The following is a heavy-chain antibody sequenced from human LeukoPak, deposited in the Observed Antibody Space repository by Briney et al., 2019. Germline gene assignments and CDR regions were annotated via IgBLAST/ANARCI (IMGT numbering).Heavy chain of an antibody. CDR1: GYIFTNYW. Sequence: GESLKISCQVSGYIFTNYWIGWVRQMPGKGLESMGIIYPADSDTTYSPSFQGQVTISVDKSISTVYLHWSSLKASDTAIHYCARQSRDGLNTRGYFFDYWGQGTLVTVSS. CDR3: ARQSRDGLNTRGYFFDY. V-gene: IGHV5-51*01. J-gene: IGHJ4*02. CDR2: IYPADSDT. D-gene: IGHD3-10*01.